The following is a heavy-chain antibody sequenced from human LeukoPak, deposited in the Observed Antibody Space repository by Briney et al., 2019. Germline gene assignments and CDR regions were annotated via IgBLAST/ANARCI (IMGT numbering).Heavy chain of an antibody. D-gene: IGHD5-12*01. CDR2: INTNTGNP. Sequence: GASVKVSCKASGYTFTSYAMNWVRQAPGQGLEWMGWINTNTGNPTYAQGFTGRFVFSLDTSVSTAYLQISSLKAEDAAVYYCARDISGYNFAPFYDYYYMDVWGKGTTVTVSS. CDR1: GYTFTSYA. V-gene: IGHV7-4-1*02. J-gene: IGHJ6*03. CDR3: ARDISGYNFAPFYDYYYMDV.